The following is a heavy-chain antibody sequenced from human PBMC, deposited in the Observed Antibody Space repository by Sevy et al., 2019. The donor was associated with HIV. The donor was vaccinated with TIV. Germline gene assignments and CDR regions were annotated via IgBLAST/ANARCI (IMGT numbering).Heavy chain of an antibody. Sequence: SETLSLTCAVSGYSISSGYYCGWIRQPPGKGLDWIGHIYHSGTTSYNPSLESRVTMSINTSKNQFSLTLSSVTAADTAVYYCARYSAYYDSSGYARWFDPWGQGTLVTVSS. CDR3: ARYSAYYDSSGYARWFDP. J-gene: IGHJ5*02. CDR2: IYHSGTT. D-gene: IGHD3-22*01. V-gene: IGHV4-38-2*01. CDR1: GYSISSGYY.